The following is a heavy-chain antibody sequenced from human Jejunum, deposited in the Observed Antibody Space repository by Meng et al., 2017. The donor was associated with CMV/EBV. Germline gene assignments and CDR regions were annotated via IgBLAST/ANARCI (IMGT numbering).Heavy chain of an antibody. CDR2: INQHGSEE. D-gene: IGHD3-16*01. J-gene: IGHJ4*02. V-gene: IGHV3-7*01. CDR3: ARGGGNTRFDY. Sequence: VASGFTFSPYWMSWVRQTPWKGLEWVANINQHGSEESYVGSVKGRFTISRDNAKNSLYLQMNSLRAEDTAVYYCARGGGNTRFDYWGQGTLGTVSS. CDR1: GFTFSPYW.